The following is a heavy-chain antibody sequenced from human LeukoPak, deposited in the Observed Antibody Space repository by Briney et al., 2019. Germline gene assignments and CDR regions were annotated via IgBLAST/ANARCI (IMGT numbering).Heavy chain of an antibody. J-gene: IGHJ4*01. CDR2: IWSDGTNR. V-gene: IGHV3-33*01. D-gene: IGHD4-11*01. Sequence: PGGSLRLSCAASGFIFSHHGMHWVRQAPGKGLEWVAVIWSDGTNRFYADSVKGRFTISRDNSQNTVFLQMNSLRVNDTAIYYCARDAQRGFDYSNSLKYWGHGTLVTVSP. CDR1: GFIFSHHG. CDR3: ARDAQRGFDYSNSLKY.